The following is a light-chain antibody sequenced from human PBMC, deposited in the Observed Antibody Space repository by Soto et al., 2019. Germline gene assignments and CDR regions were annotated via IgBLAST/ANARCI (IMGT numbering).Light chain of an antibody. Sequence: IPLTQSPPSRSSSVGDGVTITWLASRTIVSYLNWYQQKPGKPPKLLIYSASTLQSGVPSRFIGSGSGTDFTLTISNLQPEDFVSYFCQQSFKTPPTFGGGTKVDIK. V-gene: IGKV1-39*01. CDR3: QQSFKTPPT. CDR2: SAS. J-gene: IGKJ4*01. CDR1: RTIVSY.